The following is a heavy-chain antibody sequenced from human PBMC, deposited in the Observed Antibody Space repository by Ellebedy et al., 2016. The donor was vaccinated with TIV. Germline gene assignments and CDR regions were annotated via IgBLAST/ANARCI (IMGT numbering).Heavy chain of an antibody. CDR2: INPNSSGT. CDR1: GYTFTDYY. D-gene: IGHD3-22*01. J-gene: IGHJ4*02. V-gene: IGHV1-2*04. CDR3: ARRGVYYDSSGPNHRVFDY. Sequence: AASVKVSCKASGYTFTDYYIHWVRQAPGQGLEWMGWINPNSSGTNYAQQFQGWGTMTRDTSISTAYMELSRLRSDDTALYHCARRGVYYDSSGPNHRVFDYWGQGTLVAVSS.